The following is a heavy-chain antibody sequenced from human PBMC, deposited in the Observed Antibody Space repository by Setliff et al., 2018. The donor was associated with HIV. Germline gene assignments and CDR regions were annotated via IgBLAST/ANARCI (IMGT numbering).Heavy chain of an antibody. J-gene: IGHJ4*02. D-gene: IGHD3-3*01. CDR3: SRDVAPPVAGDLWSGDAY. Sequence: PSETLSLTCTVSGVSIDQNYWSWVRQPAGKGLEWIGRIYVSGKTNYNPSLKSRVTMSVDASKSQVSLKLTSVTAADTAVYFCSRDVAPPVAGDLWSGDAYWGRGTLVTVSS. CDR1: GVSIDQNY. CDR2: IYVSGKT. V-gene: IGHV4-4*07.